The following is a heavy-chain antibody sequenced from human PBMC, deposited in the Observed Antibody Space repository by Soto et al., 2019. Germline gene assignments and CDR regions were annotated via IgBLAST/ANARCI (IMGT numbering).Heavy chain of an antibody. D-gene: IGHD3-3*02. J-gene: IGHJ4*02. CDR1: GFTFSNFW. Sequence: GGSLRLSCAASGFTFSNFWMSWVRQAPGKRPEWVANIRQDESEKYYVDSVKGRFTISRDNAKNSLSLQMNSLRAEDTAMYFCARARSDSQFAIFYFDYWGQGALVTVS. V-gene: IGHV3-7*03. CDR2: IRQDESEK. CDR3: ARARSDSQFAIFYFDY.